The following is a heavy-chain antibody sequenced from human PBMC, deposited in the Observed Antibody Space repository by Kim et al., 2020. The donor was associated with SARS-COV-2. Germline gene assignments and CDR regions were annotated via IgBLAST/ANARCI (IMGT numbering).Heavy chain of an antibody. J-gene: IGHJ4*02. D-gene: IGHD5-18*01. CDR2: ISAYNGNT. CDR3: VRADVDTAMVTGCDY. Sequence: ASVKVSCKASGYTFTSYGISWVRQAPGQGLEWMGWISAYNGNTNYAQKLQGRVTMTTDTSTSTAYMELRSLRSDDTAVYYCVRADVDTAMVTGCDYWGQGTLVTVSS. V-gene: IGHV1-18*04. CDR1: GYTFTSYG.